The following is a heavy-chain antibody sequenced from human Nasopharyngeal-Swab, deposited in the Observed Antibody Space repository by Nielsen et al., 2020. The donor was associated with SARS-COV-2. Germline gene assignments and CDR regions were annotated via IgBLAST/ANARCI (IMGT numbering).Heavy chain of an antibody. J-gene: IGHJ5*02. V-gene: IGHV5-51*01. CDR1: GYDFAGYW. D-gene: IGHD2/OR15-2a*01. CDR2: IYPDHSGT. CDR3: ARNMGYFHASIWLDP. Sequence: GESLKISCKTSGYDFAGYWIAWVRQKPGQGLEWMGIIYPDHSGTKYSPSFRGQLTFSVDKSISTAYLQWSNLEASDTAIYYWARNMGYFHASIWLDPWGQGTLVTVSS.